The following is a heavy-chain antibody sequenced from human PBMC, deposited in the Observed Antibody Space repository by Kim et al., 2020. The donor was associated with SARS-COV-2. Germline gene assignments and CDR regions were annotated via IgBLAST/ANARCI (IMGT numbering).Heavy chain of an antibody. CDR3: VTFFNYDILTGYYPHDY. D-gene: IGHD3-9*01. CDR1: GYTFTGYY. J-gene: IGHJ4*02. CDR2: INPNSGGT. V-gene: IGHV1-2*02. Sequence: ASVKVSCKASGYTFTGYYMHWVRQAPGQGLEWMGWINPNSGGTNYAQKFQGRVTMTRDTSISTAYMELSRLRSDDTAVYYCVTFFNYDILTGYYPHDYWGQGTLVTVSS.